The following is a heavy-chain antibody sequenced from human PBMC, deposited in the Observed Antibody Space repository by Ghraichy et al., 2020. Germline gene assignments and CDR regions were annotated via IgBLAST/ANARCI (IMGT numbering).Heavy chain of an antibody. CDR1: GASTGSRSYY. J-gene: IGHJ5*02. V-gene: IGHV4-39*01. Sequence: ESLNISCTVSGASTGSRSYYWAWIRQPPGKGLEWIGSVYYSGHSYNNPSLKSRLIMSVDTSKNQFSLRVSSVTAADTGVYYCASGRVVEVVVASTHNWFDPWGQGILVSVSS. CDR2: VYYSGHS. D-gene: IGHD2-2*01. CDR3: ASGRVVEVVVASTHNWFDP.